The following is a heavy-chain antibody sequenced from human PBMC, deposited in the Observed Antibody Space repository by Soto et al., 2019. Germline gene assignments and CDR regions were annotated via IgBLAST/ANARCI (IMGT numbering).Heavy chain of an antibody. V-gene: IGHV3-74*01. Sequence: GGSLRRSCAASEFTFSNYWMHWVRQAPGKGLVWVSRVSSDGSSFRYADSVKGRFTISRDNAKNTVDLQMNSLRVEDSAVYYCAREGALKPFSSWGQGALVTVSS. J-gene: IGHJ5*02. CDR3: AREGALKPFSS. CDR1: EFTFSNYW. CDR2: VSSDGSSF.